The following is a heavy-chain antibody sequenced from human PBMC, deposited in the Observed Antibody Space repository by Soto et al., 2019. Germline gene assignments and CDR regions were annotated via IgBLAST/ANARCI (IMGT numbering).Heavy chain of an antibody. J-gene: IGHJ3*02. CDR2: IIPIFGTA. CDR3: ARDTTYYYDRGAFDI. V-gene: IGHV1-69*13. Sequence: VASVKVSCKASGGTFSSYAISWVRQTPGQGLEWMGGIIPIFGTANYAQKFQGRVTLTADESTSTAYMELSSLRSEDTAVYYCARDTTYYYDRGAFDIWGQGTMVTVSS. CDR1: GGTFSSYA. D-gene: IGHD3-22*01.